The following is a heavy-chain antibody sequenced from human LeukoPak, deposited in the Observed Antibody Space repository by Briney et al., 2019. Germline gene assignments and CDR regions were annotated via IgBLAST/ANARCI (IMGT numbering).Heavy chain of an antibody. CDR3: ARVIPGPGDTAMVP. CDR2: ISGSGGST. J-gene: IGHJ5*02. Sequence: SGGSLRLSCAASGFTFSSYAMSWVRQAPGKGLEWVSAISGSGGSTYYADSVKGRFTISRDNSKNTLYLQMNSLRAEDTAVYYCARVIPGPGDTAMVPWGQGTLVTVSS. D-gene: IGHD5-18*01. CDR1: GFTFSSYA. V-gene: IGHV3-23*01.